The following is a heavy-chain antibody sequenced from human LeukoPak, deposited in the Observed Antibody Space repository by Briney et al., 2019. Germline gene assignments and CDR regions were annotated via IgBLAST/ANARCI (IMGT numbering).Heavy chain of an antibody. CDR1: GFTFSNYA. J-gene: IGHJ3*02. V-gene: IGHV3-64*01. D-gene: IGHD1-14*01. CDR3: ARVGNQNAFDI. CDR2: ISSNGGGT. Sequence: GGSLRLSCAASGFTFSNYALHWVRQASGKGLEYVSSISSNGGGTYYARSVKGRFTISRDNSKNTLYLQMDSLRAEDMAVYYCARVGNQNAFDIWGQGTMVTVSS.